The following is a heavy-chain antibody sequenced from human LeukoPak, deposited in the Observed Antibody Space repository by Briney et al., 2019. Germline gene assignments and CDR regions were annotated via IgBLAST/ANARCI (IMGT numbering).Heavy chain of an antibody. V-gene: IGHV1-58*02. D-gene: IGHD4-17*01. CDR3: AAGVYGDYAYGMDV. J-gene: IGHJ6*02. CDR1: GFTFTSSA. CDR2: IVVGSGNT. Sequence: SVKVSCKASGFTFTSSAMQWVRQARGQRLEGIGWIVVGSGNTNYAQKFQERVTITRDMSTSTAYMELSSLRSEDTAVYYCAAGVYGDYAYGMDVWCQGTTVTVSS.